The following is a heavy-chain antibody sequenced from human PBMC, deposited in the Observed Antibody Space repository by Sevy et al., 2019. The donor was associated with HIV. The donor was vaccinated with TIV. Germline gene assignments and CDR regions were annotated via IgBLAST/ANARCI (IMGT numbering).Heavy chain of an antibody. CDR3: ATHAGIAAAGRVFDY. J-gene: IGHJ4*02. CDR1: GFTFSDHY. CDR2: TRNKADGYTT. V-gene: IGHV3-72*01. Sequence: GESLKISCVASGFTFSDHYMEWVRQAPGKGLEWVGRTRNKADGYTTEYAASVKGRFTISRDDSKNSLYVQINSLKTEDTTVYYCATHAGIAAAGRVFDYWGQGTLVTVSS. D-gene: IGHD6-13*01.